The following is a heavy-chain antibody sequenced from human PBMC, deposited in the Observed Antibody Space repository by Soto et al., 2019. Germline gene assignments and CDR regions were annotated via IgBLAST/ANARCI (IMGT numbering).Heavy chain of an antibody. J-gene: IGHJ4*02. Sequence: PSETLSLTCTVSGGSISSYYWSWIRQPPGKGLEWIGYIYYSGSTNYNPSLKSRVTISVDTSKNQFSLKLSSMTAADTAVYYCARAYYDILTGYLFDYWGQGTLVTVSS. CDR2: IYYSGST. CDR1: GGSISSYY. D-gene: IGHD3-9*01. V-gene: IGHV4-59*01. CDR3: ARAYYDILTGYLFDY.